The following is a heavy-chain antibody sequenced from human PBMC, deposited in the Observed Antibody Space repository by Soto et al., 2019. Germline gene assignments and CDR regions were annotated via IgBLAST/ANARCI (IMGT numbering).Heavy chain of an antibody. J-gene: IGHJ4*02. CDR2: ISASTGNT. Sequence: QVQLVQPGAEVKKPGASVKVSCKASGYTFTSYGISWVRQAPGQGLEWMGWISASTGNTNYAQKLQGRVTMTQNTSTSRAYMELRSVRSDDTAVYYCATDGTGYCSGGRCYTRWDYWGQGTLVTVSS. V-gene: IGHV1-18*01. CDR1: GYTFTSYG. CDR3: ATDGTGYCSGGRCYTRWDY. D-gene: IGHD2-15*01.